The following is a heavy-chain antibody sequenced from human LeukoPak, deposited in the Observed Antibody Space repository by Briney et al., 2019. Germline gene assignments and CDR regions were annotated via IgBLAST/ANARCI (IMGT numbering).Heavy chain of an antibody. Sequence: TSETLSLTCTVSGGSISSSSYYWGWIRQPPGKGLEWIGEINRSGSTNYNPSLKSRVTISVDTSKNQFSLKLSSVTAADTAVYYCARGLSRKYGSGSYYNGKPNNWFDPWGQGTLVTVSS. CDR1: GGSISSSSYY. CDR2: INRSGST. D-gene: IGHD3-10*01. J-gene: IGHJ5*02. CDR3: ARGLSRKYGSGSYYNGKPNNWFDP. V-gene: IGHV4-39*07.